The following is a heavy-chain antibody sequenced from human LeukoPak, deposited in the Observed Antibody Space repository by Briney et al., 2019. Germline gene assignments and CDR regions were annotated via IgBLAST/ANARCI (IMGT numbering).Heavy chain of an antibody. CDR2: IYTSGST. Sequence: KPSETLSLTCTVSGGSISSGSYYWSWIRQPAGKGLEWIGRIYTSGSTNYNPSLKSRVTISVDTSKNQFSLKLSSVTAADTAVYYCASGEAVAGTSAFDIWGQETMVTVSS. CDR1: GGSISSGSYY. V-gene: IGHV4-61*02. CDR3: ASGEAVAGTSAFDI. J-gene: IGHJ3*02. D-gene: IGHD6-19*01.